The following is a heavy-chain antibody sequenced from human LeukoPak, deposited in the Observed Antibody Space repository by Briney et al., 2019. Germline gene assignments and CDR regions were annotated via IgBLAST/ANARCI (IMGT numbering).Heavy chain of an antibody. Sequence: SETLSLTCTVSGGSISSYYWSWIRQPPGKGLEWIGYIYYSGSTNYNPSLKSRVTISVDTSKSQFSLKLSSVTAADTAVYYCARGYCSGGSCYPHDAFDIWGQGTMVTVSS. CDR2: IYYSGST. J-gene: IGHJ3*02. D-gene: IGHD2-15*01. V-gene: IGHV4-59*01. CDR3: ARGYCSGGSCYPHDAFDI. CDR1: GGSISSYY.